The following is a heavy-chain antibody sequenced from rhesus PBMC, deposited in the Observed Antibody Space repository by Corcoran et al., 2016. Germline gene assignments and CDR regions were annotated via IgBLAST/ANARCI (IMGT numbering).Heavy chain of an antibody. J-gene: IGHJ4*01. CDR2: INGNSGST. CDR1: GGSFSSYW. D-gene: IGHD5-42*01. Sequence: QVQLQESGPGLVKPSETLSLTCAVSGGSFSSYWWSWIRQPPGKGLEWIGEINGNSGSTNYTPSLKSRCTISKDASKNQFSRKLSSVTAADTTVYYCARRGYSGYSYGDYFDYWGQGVLVTVSS. CDR3: ARRGYSGYSYGDYFDY. V-gene: IGHV4-80*01.